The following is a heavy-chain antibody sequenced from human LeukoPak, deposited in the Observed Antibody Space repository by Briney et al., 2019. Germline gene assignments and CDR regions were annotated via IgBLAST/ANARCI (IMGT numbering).Heavy chain of an antibody. Sequence: PGGSLRLSCAASGFTFDDYAMHWVRQAPGKGLEWVSGISWNSGSIGYADSVKGRFTISRDNSKNTLYLQMNSLRAEDTAVYYCAKSLGDIVVVTAIHWGQGTLVTVSS. CDR1: GFTFDDYA. CDR3: AKSLGDIVVVTAIH. V-gene: IGHV3-9*01. D-gene: IGHD2-21*02. CDR2: ISWNSGSI. J-gene: IGHJ4*02.